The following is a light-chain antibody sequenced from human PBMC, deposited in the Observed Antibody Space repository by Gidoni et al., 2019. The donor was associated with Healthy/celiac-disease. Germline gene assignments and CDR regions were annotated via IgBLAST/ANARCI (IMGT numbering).Light chain of an antibody. CDR2: GAS. Sequence: PGTLSLSPGERATLSCRASQSVSSSYLAWYQQKPGQAPRLLIYGASSRATGIPDRFSGSGSGTDFTLTISRLEPEDFAVYYCQQYGSSPLTFGGGTKVEIK. CDR1: QSVSSSY. V-gene: IGKV3-20*01. J-gene: IGKJ4*01. CDR3: QQYGSSPLT.